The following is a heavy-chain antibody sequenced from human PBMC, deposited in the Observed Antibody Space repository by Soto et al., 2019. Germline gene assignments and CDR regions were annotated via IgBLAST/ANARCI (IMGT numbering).Heavy chain of an antibody. CDR1: GYTFTNYY. D-gene: IGHD2-2*02. CDR2: VNPNGGST. V-gene: IGHV1-46*01. Sequence: QVQLVQSGAEVKKPGASVIVSCRASGYTFTNYYIHWVRQAPGQGLEWMGIVNPNGGSTTYAQKFQGRVTATRDTSTSTVYMDLISLRSDDTAVYYCARGGSYYSDYWGQGTLVTVSS. J-gene: IGHJ4*02. CDR3: ARGGSYYSDY.